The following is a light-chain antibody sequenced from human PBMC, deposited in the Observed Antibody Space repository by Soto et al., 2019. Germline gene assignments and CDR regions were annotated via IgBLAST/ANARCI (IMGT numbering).Light chain of an antibody. CDR1: SSDVGSYNL. CDR2: EGS. Sequence: QSVLTQPASVSGSPGQSITISCTGTSSDVGSYNLVSWYQQHPGKAPKLMIYEGSKRPSGVSIRFSGSKSGNTASLTISGLQAEDEADYYCCSYAGSFFGTGTKVTVL. J-gene: IGLJ1*01. CDR3: CSYAGSF. V-gene: IGLV2-23*01.